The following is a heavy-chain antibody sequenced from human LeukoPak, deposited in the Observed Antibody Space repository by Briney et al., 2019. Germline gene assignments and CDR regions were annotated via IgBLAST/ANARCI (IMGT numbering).Heavy chain of an antibody. D-gene: IGHD5-24*01. J-gene: IGHJ4*02. CDR1: GYTLTELS. V-gene: IGHV1-24*01. Sequence: ASMKVSCKVSGYTLTELSMHWVRQAPGKGLEWMGGFDPEDGETIYAQKFQGRVTMTEDTSTDTAYMELNSLRSEDTAVYYCATDLRDGYFFDYWGQGTLVTVSS. CDR2: FDPEDGET. CDR3: ATDLRDGYFFDY.